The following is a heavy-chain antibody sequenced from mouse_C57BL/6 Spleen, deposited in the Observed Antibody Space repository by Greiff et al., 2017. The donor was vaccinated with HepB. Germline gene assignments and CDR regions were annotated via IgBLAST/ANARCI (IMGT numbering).Heavy chain of an antibody. D-gene: IGHD2-5*01. CDR2: INPSTGGT. V-gene: IGHV1-42*01. CDR1: GYSFTGYY. Sequence: EVQLQQSGPELVKPGASVKISCKASGYSFTGYYMNWVKQSPEKSLEWIGEINPSTGGTTYNQKFKAKATLTVDKSSSTAYMQLQSLTSEDSAVYYCAAYYSKVYAMDYWGQGTSVTVSS. CDR3: AAYYSKVYAMDY. J-gene: IGHJ4*01.